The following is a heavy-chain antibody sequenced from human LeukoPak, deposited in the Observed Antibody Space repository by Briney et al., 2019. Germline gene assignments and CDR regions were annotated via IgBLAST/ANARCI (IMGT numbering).Heavy chain of an antibody. J-gene: IGHJ2*01. CDR1: GFTFSSYA. D-gene: IGHD1-26*01. CDR3: AKDRTVGASYWYFDL. V-gene: IGHV3-23*01. CDR2: ISGSGGST. Sequence: PGGSLRLSCAASGFTFSSYAMGWVRQAPGKGLEWVSAISGSGGSTYYADSVRGRFTISRDSSKNTLFLHMNTLGAEDTAIYYCAKDRTVGASYWYFDLWGRGTLVTVSS.